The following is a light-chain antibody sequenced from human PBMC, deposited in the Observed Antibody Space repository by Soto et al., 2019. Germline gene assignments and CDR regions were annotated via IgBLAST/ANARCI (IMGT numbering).Light chain of an antibody. CDR3: SSYTSNNIVI. Sequence: QSALTQPASVSGSPGQSITISCTGTSSDVGGYNYVSWYQHHPGKAPKVMIYEVSNRPSGVSNRFSGSKSGNTASLTISGLQAEDEADYYCSSYTSNNIVIFGGGTKVTVL. V-gene: IGLV2-14*01. CDR2: EVS. CDR1: SSDVGGYNY. J-gene: IGLJ2*01.